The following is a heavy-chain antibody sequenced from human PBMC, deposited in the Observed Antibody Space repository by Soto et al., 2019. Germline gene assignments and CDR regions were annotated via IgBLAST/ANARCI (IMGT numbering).Heavy chain of an antibody. CDR1: GDSVSSGRYY. V-gene: IGHV4-61*01. CDR2: IYYSGST. D-gene: IGHD6-19*01. J-gene: IGHJ4*02. CDR3: ARSGGGSGWL. Sequence: SETLSLTCTVSGDSVSSGRYYWSWIRQPPGKALEWIAYIYYSGSTNYNPSLKSRVTISRDTSKNQFSLKLTSVTAADTAVYYCARSGGGSGWLGGQGTLVTVSS.